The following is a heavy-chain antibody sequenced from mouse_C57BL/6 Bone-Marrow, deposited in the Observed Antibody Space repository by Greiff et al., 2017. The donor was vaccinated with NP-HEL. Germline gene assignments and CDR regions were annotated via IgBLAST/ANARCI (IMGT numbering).Heavy chain of an antibody. CDR3: ARDYYGSSYVGFGY. CDR2: ISYDGSN. Sequence: EVQLQESGPGLVKPSQSLSFTCSVSGYSFTSCYYWNWIRQFPVNNLEWVVIISYDGSNNYNTSLKNRTSITRDTSKTPFFLKLNSGTTEDTATYYCARDYYGSSYVGFGYWGQGTLVTVSA. J-gene: IGHJ3*01. V-gene: IGHV3-6*01. D-gene: IGHD1-1*01. CDR1: GYSFTSCYY.